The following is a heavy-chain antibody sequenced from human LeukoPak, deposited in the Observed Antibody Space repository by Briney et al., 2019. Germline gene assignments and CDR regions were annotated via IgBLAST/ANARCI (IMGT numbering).Heavy chain of an antibody. J-gene: IGHJ2*01. CDR3: ARHHDEWLLQGFDL. V-gene: IGHV4-39*01. CDR2: IYYSGST. D-gene: IGHD3-22*01. CDR1: GGSISSSSYY. Sequence: PETLSLTCTVSGGSISSSSYYWGWIRQPPGKGLEWIGSIYYSGSTYYNPSLKSRVTISVDTSKNQFSLKLSSVTAADTAVYYCARHHDEWLLQGFDLWGRGTLVTVSS.